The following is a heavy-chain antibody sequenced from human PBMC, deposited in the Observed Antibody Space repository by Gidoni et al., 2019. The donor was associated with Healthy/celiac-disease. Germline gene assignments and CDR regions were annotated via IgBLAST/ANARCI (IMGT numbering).Heavy chain of an antibody. D-gene: IGHD2-15*01. Sequence: QVTLKESGPALVKPTQTLTLTCTLSGFSLSTSGMRVSWIRQPPGKALEWLARIDWDDDKFFSTSLKTRLTISKDTAKNQVVLTMTNMDPVDTATYYCARMGYCSGGSCYSEWWFDPWGQGTLVTVSS. CDR1: GFSLSTSGMR. J-gene: IGHJ5*02. CDR2: IDWDDDK. CDR3: ARMGYCSGGSCYSEWWFDP. V-gene: IGHV2-70*04.